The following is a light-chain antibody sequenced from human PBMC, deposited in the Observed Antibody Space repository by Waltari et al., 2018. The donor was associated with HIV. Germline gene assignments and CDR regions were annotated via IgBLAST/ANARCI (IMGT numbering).Light chain of an antibody. V-gene: IGLV3-9*01. Sequence: SYELTQPLSVSVALGQTARVTCGGNNIGNKNLHWYQQKPGQAPVLVIYRDTNRPSGIPERFSGSNSGNTATLTISRAQAGDEADYFCQVWDSSTVVFGGGTKLTVL. CDR1: NIGNKN. J-gene: IGLJ2*01. CDR2: RDT. CDR3: QVWDSSTVV.